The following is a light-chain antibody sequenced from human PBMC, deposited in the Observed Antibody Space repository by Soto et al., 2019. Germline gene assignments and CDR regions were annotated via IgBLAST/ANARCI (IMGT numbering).Light chain of an antibody. CDR2: RNN. CDR1: SSNIGSNY. J-gene: IGLJ2*01. Sequence: QSVLTQPPSASGTPGQRVTISCSGSSSNIGSNYVYWYQQLAGAAPKLLIYRNNQRPSGVPERFSGSKSGTSASRAISGLRSEDEADYYCAAWDDSLSGRVVFGGGTKLTVL. V-gene: IGLV1-47*01. CDR3: AAWDDSLSGRVV.